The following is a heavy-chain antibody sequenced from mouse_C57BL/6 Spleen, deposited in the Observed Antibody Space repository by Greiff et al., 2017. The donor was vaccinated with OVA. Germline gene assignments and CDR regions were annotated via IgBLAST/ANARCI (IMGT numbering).Heavy chain of an antibody. CDR3: ARRDYDAMDY. CDR1: GFTFSDSY. J-gene: IGHJ4*01. Sequence: EVHLVESEGGLVQPGSSMKLSCTASGFTFSDSYMAWVRQVPEKGLEWVANINYDGSSTYYLDSLKSRFIISRDNAKNILYLQMSSLKSEDTATYYCARRDYDAMDYWGQGTSVTVSS. V-gene: IGHV5-16*02. CDR2: INYDGSST.